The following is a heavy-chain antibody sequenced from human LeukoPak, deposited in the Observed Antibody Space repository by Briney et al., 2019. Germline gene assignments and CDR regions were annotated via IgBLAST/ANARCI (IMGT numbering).Heavy chain of an antibody. D-gene: IGHD2-2*02. J-gene: IGHJ5*02. CDR2: INHSGST. CDR3: ARGRAAPRYCSSTSCYRQAWFDP. Sequence: PSETLSFTCAVYGGSFSGYYWSWIRQPPGKGLEWIGEINHSGSTNYNPSLKSRVTISVDTSKNQFSLKLSSVTAADTAVYYCARGRAAPRYCSSTSCYRQAWFDPWGQGTLVTVSS. CDR1: GGSFSGYY. V-gene: IGHV4-34*01.